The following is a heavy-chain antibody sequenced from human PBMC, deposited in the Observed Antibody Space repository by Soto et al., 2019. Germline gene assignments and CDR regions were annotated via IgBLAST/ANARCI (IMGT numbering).Heavy chain of an antibody. D-gene: IGHD4-17*01. V-gene: IGHV1-2*02. CDR1: GWTFTAYY. Sequence: QVHLVQSGAEVKKPGASVRVSCKVSGWTFTAYYMHWVRQAPGQGLEWMGWINPDNGATKSPQKFQGRVTMTRDTSITTVYMEMSSLRSDDTAVYFCARDSGGTTVAFGMDVWGQGTTVTVSS. CDR2: INPDNGAT. J-gene: IGHJ6*02. CDR3: ARDSGGTTVAFGMDV.